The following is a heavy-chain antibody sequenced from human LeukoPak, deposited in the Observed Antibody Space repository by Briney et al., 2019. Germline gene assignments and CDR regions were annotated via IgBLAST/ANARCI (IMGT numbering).Heavy chain of an antibody. J-gene: IGHJ4*02. D-gene: IGHD5-12*01. Sequence: GGSLRLSCAASGFTFSSYAMHWVRQAPGKGLEWVAVISYDGSNKYYADSVKGRFTISRDNSKNTLYLQMNSLRAEDTAVYYCARDFRRGGYVQSFDYWGQGTLVTASS. CDR2: ISYDGSNK. CDR1: GFTFSSYA. V-gene: IGHV3-30-3*01. CDR3: ARDFRRGGYVQSFDY.